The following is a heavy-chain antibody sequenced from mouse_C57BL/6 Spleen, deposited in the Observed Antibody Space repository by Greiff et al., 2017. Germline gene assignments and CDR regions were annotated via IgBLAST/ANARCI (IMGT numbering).Heavy chain of an antibody. J-gene: IGHJ2*01. V-gene: IGHV1-55*01. CDR3: ARRGVITTVVTDY. CDR1: GYTFTSYW. CDR2: IYPGSGST. D-gene: IGHD1-1*01. Sequence: QVQLQQPGAELVKPGASVKMSCKASGYTFTSYWITWVKQRPGQGLEWIGDIYPGSGSTNYNEKFKSKATLTVDTSSSTAYMQLSSLTSEDSAVYYCARRGVITTVVTDYWGQGTTLTVSS.